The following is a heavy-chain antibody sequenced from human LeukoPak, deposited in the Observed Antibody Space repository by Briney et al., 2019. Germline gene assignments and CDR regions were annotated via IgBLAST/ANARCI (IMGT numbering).Heavy chain of an antibody. D-gene: IGHD6-25*01. Sequence: GGSLRLSCAAYEFTFSAYWMHWVRQAPGKGLVWVSRIRGDGSMTNYADSVKGRFTISRDNAKNTLYLQMNSLRLEDTAVYYCARENLAAAADYWGQGTVVTVSS. CDR3: ARENLAAAADY. J-gene: IGHJ4*02. CDR2: IRGDGSMT. V-gene: IGHV3-74*01. CDR1: EFTFSAYW.